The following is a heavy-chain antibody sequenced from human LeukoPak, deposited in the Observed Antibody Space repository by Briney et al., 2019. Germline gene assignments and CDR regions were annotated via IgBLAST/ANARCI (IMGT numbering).Heavy chain of an antibody. D-gene: IGHD3-10*01. Sequence: PGGSRRLSCAASGFTFSSYEMNWVRQAPGKGLEWVSYISSSGGTMYYADSVKGRFTISRDNAKNSLYLQMNSLRAEDTAVYYCARGIHITIGVGWFDPWGQGTLVTVSS. J-gene: IGHJ5*02. V-gene: IGHV3-48*03. CDR3: ARGIHITIGVGWFDP. CDR2: ISSSGGTM. CDR1: GFTFSSYE.